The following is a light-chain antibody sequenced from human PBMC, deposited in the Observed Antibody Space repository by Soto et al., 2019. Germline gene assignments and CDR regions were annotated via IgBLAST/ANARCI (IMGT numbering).Light chain of an antibody. V-gene: IGKV3-20*01. Sequence: EIVLTQRPGTLSLSPGERATLPCGASQSGNSRLAWYQHKPGQAPRVLISGASSRATGIPDRFSGSGAATDFTLTISRLEPEDFALYYCQHYGRSPITFGQGTRLEI. CDR2: GAS. J-gene: IGKJ5*01. CDR1: QSGNSR. CDR3: QHYGRSPIT.